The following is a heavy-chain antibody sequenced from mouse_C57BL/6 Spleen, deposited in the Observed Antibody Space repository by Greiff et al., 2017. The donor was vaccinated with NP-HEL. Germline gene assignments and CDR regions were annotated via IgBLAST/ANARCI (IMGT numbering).Heavy chain of an antibody. J-gene: IGHJ3*01. Sequence: EVMLVESGGGLVQPGGSMKLSCVASGFTFSNYWMNWVRQSPEKGLEWVAQIRLKSDNYATQYAESVKGRFTISRDDSKSSVYLQMNNLRAEDTGIYYCTGEDSYYGFAYWGQGTLVTVSA. V-gene: IGHV6-3*01. CDR1: GFTFSNYW. CDR2: IRLKSDNYAT. D-gene: IGHD2-12*01. CDR3: TGEDSYYGFAY.